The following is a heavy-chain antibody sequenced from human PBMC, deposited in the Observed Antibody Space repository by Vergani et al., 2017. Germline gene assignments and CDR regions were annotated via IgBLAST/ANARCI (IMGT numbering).Heavy chain of an antibody. J-gene: IGHJ4*02. CDR1: GFSFRGHG. Sequence: VQLVETGGGVVQPGGSLTLSCVASGFSFRGHGMHWVRQAPGKGLEWVANINEPGNADYYLDSVKGRFTISRDNGKNLVYLQMDGLTPEDTAIYYCVRDNELSRWDWGQGTLVSV. V-gene: IGHV3-7*01. CDR2: INEPGNAD. CDR3: VRDNELSRWD. D-gene: IGHD4-23*01.